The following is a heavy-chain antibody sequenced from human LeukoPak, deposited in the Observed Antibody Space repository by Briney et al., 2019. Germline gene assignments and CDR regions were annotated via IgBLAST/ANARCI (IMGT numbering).Heavy chain of an antibody. V-gene: IGHV3-74*01. CDR2: INGDGSST. J-gene: IGHJ6*03. CDR1: GFTFTKYW. CDR3: ARGILEWPPVGPYYYYYMDV. D-gene: IGHD3-3*01. Sequence: PGGSLRLSCAASGFTFTKYWMHWVRQAPGKGLVWVSRINGDGSSTSYADSVKGRFTISRDNAKNTLYLQMNSLRAEDTAVYYCARGILEWPPVGPYYYYYMDVWGKGTTVTVSS.